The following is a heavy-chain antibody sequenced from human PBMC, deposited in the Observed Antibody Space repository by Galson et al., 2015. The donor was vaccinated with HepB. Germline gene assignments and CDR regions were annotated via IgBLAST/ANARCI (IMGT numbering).Heavy chain of an antibody. Sequence: SLRLSCAASGFTFSNYAMSWVRQAPGKGLEWVSAFSGSGPRTYYADSVKGRFTISRDNSKSTLYLQMNSLRAEDTAVYYCAKCSSSYGSSPSDYWGQGTLVTVSS. D-gene: IGHD3-16*01. CDR1: GFTFSNYA. CDR2: FSGSGPRT. CDR3: AKCSSSYGSSPSDY. J-gene: IGHJ4*02. V-gene: IGHV3-23*01.